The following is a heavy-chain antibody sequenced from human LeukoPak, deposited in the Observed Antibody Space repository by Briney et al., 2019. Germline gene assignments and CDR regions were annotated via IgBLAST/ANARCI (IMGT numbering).Heavy chain of an antibody. J-gene: IGHJ6*03. Sequence: PGGSLRLSCAASGFTFSSYAMSWVRQAPGKGLEWVSAIGTAGDTYSPGSVKGRFTISRENAKNSLYLQMNSLRAGDTAVYYCARGYCSSTSCYGTGDYYYYMDVWGKGTTVTISS. D-gene: IGHD2-2*01. V-gene: IGHV3-13*01. CDR2: IGTAGDT. CDR3: ARGYCSSTSCYGTGDYYYYMDV. CDR1: GFTFSSYA.